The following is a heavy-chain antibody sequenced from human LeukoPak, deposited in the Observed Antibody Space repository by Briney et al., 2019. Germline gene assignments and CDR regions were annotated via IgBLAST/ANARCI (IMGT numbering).Heavy chain of an antibody. CDR3: AKLLRDATIYDF. J-gene: IGHJ4*01. V-gene: IGHV3-7*01. Sequence: GGSLRLSCAASGFTFSRFWMSWVRQAPGKGLEWVASIDQDESTIRYVDSVRGRFTISRDNVKNSLFLQMNSLRVEDTAFYYCAKLLRDATIYDFGAHGVLATASS. D-gene: IGHD5-24*01. CDR1: GFTFSRFW. CDR2: IDQDESTI.